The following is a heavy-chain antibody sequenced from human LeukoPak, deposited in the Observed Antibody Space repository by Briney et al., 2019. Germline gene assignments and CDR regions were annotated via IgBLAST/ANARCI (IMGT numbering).Heavy chain of an antibody. CDR1: GFSLSAYN. D-gene: IGHD5-24*01. V-gene: IGHV3-48*01. Sequence: PGGSLRLSCEGSGFSLSAYNMNWVRQAPGKGLESVSYISSSSATIFYADSVKGRFTISRDNSKNTLYLQMNSLRAEDTAVYYCAKDVSMATINWHDYWGQGTLVTVSS. J-gene: IGHJ4*02. CDR3: AKDVSMATINWHDY. CDR2: ISSSSATI.